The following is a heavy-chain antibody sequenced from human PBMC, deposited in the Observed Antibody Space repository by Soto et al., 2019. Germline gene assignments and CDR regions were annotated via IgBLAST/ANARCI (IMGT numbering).Heavy chain of an antibody. D-gene: IGHD5-18*01. CDR1: GGSISSGGYY. J-gene: IGHJ4*02. V-gene: IGHV4-31*03. CDR2: IYYSGST. Sequence: QVQLQESGPGLVKPSQTLSLTCTVSGGSISSGGYYWSWIRQHPGKGLEWIGYIYYSGSTYYNPSLQSRVTITVDTSKNQYCLKLSSVTAADTAVYYCARRYSSRLYFDYWGQGTLVTVSS. CDR3: ARRYSSRLYFDY.